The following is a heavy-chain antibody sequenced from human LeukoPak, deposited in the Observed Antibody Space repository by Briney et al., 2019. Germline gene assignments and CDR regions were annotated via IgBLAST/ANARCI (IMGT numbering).Heavy chain of an antibody. J-gene: IGHJ4*02. CDR1: GFNFNSYG. V-gene: IGHV3-48*04. CDR3: ARGPSTWADY. D-gene: IGHD7-27*01. CDR2: ISSRSNNV. Sequence: PGGSLRLSCAASGFNFNSYGMHWVRQTPGKGLEWVSYISSRSNNVDYADSVKGRFAISRDNAKNSLYLQMNSLRAEDTAVYFCARGPSTWADYWGQGTLVIVSS.